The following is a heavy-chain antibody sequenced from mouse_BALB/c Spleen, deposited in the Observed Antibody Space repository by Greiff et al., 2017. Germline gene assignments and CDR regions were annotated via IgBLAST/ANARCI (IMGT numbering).Heavy chain of an antibody. CDR3: ARLYGPQYYFDY. D-gene: IGHD1-1*02. Sequence: VQLKESGPELVKPGASVKISCKASGYTFTDYNMHWVKQSHGKSLEWIGYIYPYNGGTGYNQKFKSKATLTVDNSSSTAYMELRSLTSEDSAVYYCARLYGPQYYFDYWGQVTTLTVSS. V-gene: IGHV1S29*02. CDR1: GYTFTDYN. CDR2: IYPYNGGT. J-gene: IGHJ2*01.